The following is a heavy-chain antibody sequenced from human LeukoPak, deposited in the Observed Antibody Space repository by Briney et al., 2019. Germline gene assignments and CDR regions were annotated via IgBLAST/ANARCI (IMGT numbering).Heavy chain of an antibody. V-gene: IGHV3-23*01. CDR3: AKDRRYQLPPSWFDP. CDR1: GFTFSNYA. J-gene: IGHJ5*02. CDR2: ISGSGGST. D-gene: IGHD2-2*01. Sequence: GGSLRLSCAVSGFTFSNYAMSWVRQAPGKGLEWVSAISGSGGSTYYADSVKGRFTISRDNSKNTLYLQMNSLRAEDTAVYYCAKDRRYQLPPSWFDPWGQGTLVTVSS.